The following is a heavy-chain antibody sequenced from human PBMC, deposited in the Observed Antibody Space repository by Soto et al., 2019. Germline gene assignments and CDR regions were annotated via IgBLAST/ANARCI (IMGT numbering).Heavy chain of an antibody. J-gene: IGHJ6*04. CDR2: ISGSGGST. CDR3: AKEVVPAAIASYGMDV. V-gene: IGHV3-23*01. D-gene: IGHD2-2*01. CDR1: GFTFSSYA. Sequence: PGGSLRLSCAASGFTFSSYAMSWVRQAPGKGLEWVSAISGSGGSTYYADSVKGRFTISRDNSKNTLYLQMNSLRAEDTAVYYCAKEVVPAAIASYGMDVWGKGTTVTVSS.